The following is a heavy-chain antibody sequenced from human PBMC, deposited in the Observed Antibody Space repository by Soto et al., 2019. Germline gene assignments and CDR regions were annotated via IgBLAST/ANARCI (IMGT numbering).Heavy chain of an antibody. CDR1: GFTFSSYG. CDR3: AKDEGFWEPYYYYYGMDV. J-gene: IGHJ6*02. D-gene: IGHD3-10*01. Sequence: QVQLVESGGGVVQPGRSLRLSCAASGFTFSSYGMHWVRQAPGKGLEWVAVISYDGSNKYYADSVKGRFTISRENAKNTLYLQMNSLRAEDTAVYYCAKDEGFWEPYYYYYGMDVWGQGTTVTVSS. CDR2: ISYDGSNK. V-gene: IGHV3-30*18.